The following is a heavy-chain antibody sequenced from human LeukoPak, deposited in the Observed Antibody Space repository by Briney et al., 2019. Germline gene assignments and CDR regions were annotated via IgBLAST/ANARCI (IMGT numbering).Heavy chain of an antibody. CDR1: GGSISSGDYY. V-gene: IGHV4-30-4*01. Sequence: PSETLSLTCTVSGGSISSGDYYWSWIRQPPGKGLEWIGYIYYSESTYYNPSLKSRVTISVDTSKNQFSLKLSSVTAADTAVYYCARARADDTFDYWGQGTLVTVSS. J-gene: IGHJ4*02. CDR3: ARARADDTFDY. D-gene: IGHD3-22*01. CDR2: IYYSEST.